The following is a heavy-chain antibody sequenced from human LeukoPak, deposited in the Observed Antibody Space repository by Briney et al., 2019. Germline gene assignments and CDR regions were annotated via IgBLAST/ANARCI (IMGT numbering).Heavy chain of an antibody. CDR2: ISSSGSTI. CDR1: GFTFSDYS. Sequence: GGSLRLSCAASGFTFSDYSMNWVRQAPGKGLEWVSYISSSGSTIYYADSVKGRFTISRDNAKNSLYLQMNSLRAEDTAVYYCAGGSTSGAFDIWGQGTMVTVSS. J-gene: IGHJ3*02. D-gene: IGHD2-2*01. V-gene: IGHV3-48*04. CDR3: AGGSTSGAFDI.